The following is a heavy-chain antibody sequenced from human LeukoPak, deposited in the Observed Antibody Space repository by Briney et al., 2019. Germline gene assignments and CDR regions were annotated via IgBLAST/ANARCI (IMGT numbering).Heavy chain of an antibody. J-gene: IGHJ3*02. CDR1: GFTFSSYW. CDR2: IKQDGGEK. D-gene: IGHD2-15*01. CDR3: ARDDSCSGGSCYFDAFDI. Sequence: GGSLRLSCAASGFTFSSYWMSWVRQAPGKGLEWVANIKQDGGEKYYVDSVKGRFTISRDNAKNSLYLRMDSLRAEDTAVYYCARDDSCSGGSCYFDAFDIWGQGTMVTVSS. V-gene: IGHV3-7*01.